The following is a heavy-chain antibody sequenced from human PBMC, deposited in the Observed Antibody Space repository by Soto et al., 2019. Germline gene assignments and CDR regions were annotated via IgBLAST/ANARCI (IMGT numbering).Heavy chain of an antibody. Sequence: ASVKVSCKASGHTFSGFYMHWVRQAPGQGLEWMGWINPNSGGTKSAEKFQGRVTMIRDTSISTAYMELSRLTSDDTAVYYCASAAVTGTAGLDFWGQGTQVTAPQ. D-gene: IGHD6-19*01. CDR1: GHTFSGFY. CDR3: ASAAVTGTAGLDF. J-gene: IGHJ4*02. V-gene: IGHV1-2*02. CDR2: INPNSGGT.